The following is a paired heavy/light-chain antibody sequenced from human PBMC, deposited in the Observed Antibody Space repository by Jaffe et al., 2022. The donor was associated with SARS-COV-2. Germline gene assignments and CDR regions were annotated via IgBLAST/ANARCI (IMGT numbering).Light chain of an antibody. CDR1: SSDVGSYNL. Sequence: QSALTQPASVSGSPGQSITISCTGTSSDVGSYNLVSWYQQHPGKAPKLMIYEGTKRPSGVSNRFSGSKSGNTASLTISGLQAEDEANYYCCSYAATSTLVFGGGTRLTVL. CDR3: CSYAATSTLV. J-gene: IGLJ3*02. V-gene: IGLV2-23*01. CDR2: EGT.
Heavy chain of an antibody. J-gene: IGHJ6*03. CDR1: GGTFSNYG. D-gene: IGHD3-10*01. V-gene: IGHV1-69*01. Sequence: QVQLVQSGAEVKKPGSSVKVSCKASGGTFSNYGISWVRQAPGQGLEWMGGIIPIFNTVNYAQKFQGRVTITADDSTSTAYMEMSSLRSEDTAVYYCANTPTNYFASGPRYYRHMDVWGKGTTVTVSS. CDR2: IIPIFNTV. CDR3: ANTPTNYFASGPRYYRHMDV.